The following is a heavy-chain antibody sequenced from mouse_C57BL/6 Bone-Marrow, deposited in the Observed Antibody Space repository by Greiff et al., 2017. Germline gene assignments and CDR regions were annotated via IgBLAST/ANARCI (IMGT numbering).Heavy chain of an antibody. V-gene: IGHV3-6*01. CDR2: ISYDGSN. D-gene: IGHD2-3*01. Sequence: DVQLVESGPGLVKPSQSLSLTCSVTGYSITSGYYWNWIRQFPGNKLEWMGYISYDGSNNYNPSLKNRISITRDTSKNQFFLKLNSVTTEDTATYYCARGGWLLPFAYWGQGTLVTVSA. J-gene: IGHJ3*01. CDR1: GYSITSGYY. CDR3: ARGGWLLPFAY.